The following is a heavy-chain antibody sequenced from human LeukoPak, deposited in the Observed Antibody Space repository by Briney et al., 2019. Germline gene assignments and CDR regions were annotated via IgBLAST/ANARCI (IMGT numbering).Heavy chain of an antibody. Sequence: GGSLRLSCAASGFTLSTYWMSWVRQAPGKGLEWVANIKQDGSQKYYVDSVKGRFTISRDNAKNSLYLQMNSLRAEDTAVYYCARDARYFDWLLDNYYYYYYMDVWGKGTTVTVSS. CDR3: ARDARYFDWLLDNYYYYYYMDV. CDR1: GFTLSTYW. D-gene: IGHD3-9*01. V-gene: IGHV3-7*01. CDR2: IKQDGSQK. J-gene: IGHJ6*03.